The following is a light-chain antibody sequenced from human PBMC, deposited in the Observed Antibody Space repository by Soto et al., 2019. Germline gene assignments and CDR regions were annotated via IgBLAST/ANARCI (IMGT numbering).Light chain of an antibody. Sequence: EVVMTQSPATLSVSPVEIATLSCMASQSVGSNLAWYQQKPGPAPGLLIYYAYTRDTGVPARVSGSGSGTDFTLTISSLQSEPFAVYDCQQYHNWPPSLTFGGGTKVDIK. CDR1: QSVGSN. V-gene: IGKV3-15*01. CDR2: YAY. J-gene: IGKJ4*02. CDR3: QQYHNWPPSLT.